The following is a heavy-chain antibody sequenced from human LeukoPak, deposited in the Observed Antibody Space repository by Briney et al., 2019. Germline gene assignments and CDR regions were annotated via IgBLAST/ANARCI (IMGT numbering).Heavy chain of an antibody. CDR3: ARDPTVAPFDYYGMDV. V-gene: IGHV4-34*01. J-gene: IGHJ6*02. D-gene: IGHD4-23*01. Sequence: SETLSLTCAVYGGSFSGYYWSWIRQPPGKGLEWIVEINHSGSTNYNPSLKSRVTISVDTSKNQFSLKLSSVTAADTAVYYCARDPTVAPFDYYGMDVWGQGTTVTVSS. CDR1: GGSFSGYY. CDR2: INHSGST.